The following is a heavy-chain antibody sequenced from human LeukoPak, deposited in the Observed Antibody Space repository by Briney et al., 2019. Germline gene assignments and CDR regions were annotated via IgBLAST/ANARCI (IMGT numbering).Heavy chain of an antibody. CDR3: ARDYKYAFDN. Sequence: GGSLRLSCAASGFTFSDYSMNWVRQAPGKGLEWISYIGIDSGNTNYADSVKGRFTISGGEAKNSLYLQMNSLRVEDTAVYYCARDYKYAFDNWGQGTLVTVSS. V-gene: IGHV3-48*01. D-gene: IGHD5-24*01. CDR1: GFTFSDYS. J-gene: IGHJ4*02. CDR2: IGIDSGNT.